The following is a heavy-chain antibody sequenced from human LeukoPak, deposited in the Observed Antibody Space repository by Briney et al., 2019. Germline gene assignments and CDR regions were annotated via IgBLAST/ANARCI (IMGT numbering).Heavy chain of an antibody. CDR3: TRDTSGWSHDAFDI. V-gene: IGHV3-33*01. D-gene: IGHD6-19*01. Sequence: GSLRLSCAASGFIFSSYGMHWVRQAPGKGLEWVAVIWYDGSNTDYADSVKGRFTISRDNSKNTLYLQMNSLRAEDAAVYFCTRDTSGWSHDAFDIWGQGTMVTVSS. CDR1: GFIFSSYG. CDR2: IWYDGSNT. J-gene: IGHJ3*02.